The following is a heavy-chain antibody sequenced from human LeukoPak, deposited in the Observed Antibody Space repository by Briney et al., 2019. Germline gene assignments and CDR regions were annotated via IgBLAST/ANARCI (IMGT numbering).Heavy chain of an antibody. V-gene: IGHV3-23*01. CDR2: VSGRDDST. CDR3: AKWGDYDILTGYYDSDY. D-gene: IGHD3-9*01. CDR1: GFTFSNYA. J-gene: IGHJ4*02. Sequence: GASLRLSCAASGFTFSNYAMSWVRQAPGKGLEWVSAVSGRDDSTYYADSVKGRFTISRDNCKNTLYLQMNSLRAEDTAVYYCAKWGDYDILTGYYDSDYGGQGTLVTVSS.